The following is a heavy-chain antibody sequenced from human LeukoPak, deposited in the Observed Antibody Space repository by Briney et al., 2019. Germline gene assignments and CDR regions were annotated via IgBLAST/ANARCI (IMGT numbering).Heavy chain of an antibody. Sequence: ASVKVSCKAPGYTFTSYYMHWVRQAPGQGLEWMGIINPSGGSTSYAQKFQGRVTMTRDTSTSTVYMELSSLRSEDTAVYYCARRNYDHIWGNYGSLYYFDYWGQGTLVTVSS. CDR1: GYTFTSYY. CDR3: ARRNYDHIWGNYGSLYYFDY. V-gene: IGHV1-46*01. D-gene: IGHD3-16*01. CDR2: INPSGGST. J-gene: IGHJ4*02.